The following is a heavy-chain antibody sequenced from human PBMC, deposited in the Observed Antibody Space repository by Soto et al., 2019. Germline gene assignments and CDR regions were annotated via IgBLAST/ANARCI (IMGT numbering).Heavy chain of an antibody. Sequence: QVQLVQSGAEVKKPGSSVKVSCKASGGTFSSYAISWVRQAPGQGLEWMGGIIPIFGTANYAQEFQGRVTITAGESTRPXXRXLXXLRSEDTAGYYGARAGYCTTGVCSLGDYYSHAMDLWGQRTPVAACS. CDR3: ARAGYCTTGVCSLGDYYSHAMDL. CDR2: IIPIFGTA. V-gene: IGHV1-69*12. D-gene: IGHD2-8*01. J-gene: IGHJ6*01. CDR1: GGTFSSYA.